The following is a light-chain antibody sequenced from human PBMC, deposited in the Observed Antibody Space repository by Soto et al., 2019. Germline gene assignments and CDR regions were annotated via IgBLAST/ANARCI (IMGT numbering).Light chain of an antibody. CDR2: GAS. Sequence: EIVLTQSPGTLSLSPGERATLSCRASESFARTYLAWYQQKPGQAPRLLIHGASSRATDIPDRFSGSNSGTDFTLTISRLEPEDSAVYYCQQYGASPLTFGGGTKVEIK. CDR1: ESFARTY. V-gene: IGKV3-20*01. CDR3: QQYGASPLT. J-gene: IGKJ4*01.